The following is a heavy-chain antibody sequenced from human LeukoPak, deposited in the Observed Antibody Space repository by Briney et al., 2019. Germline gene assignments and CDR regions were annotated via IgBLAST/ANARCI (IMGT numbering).Heavy chain of an antibody. J-gene: IGHJ4*02. D-gene: IGHD2-21*01. Sequence: PSETLSLTCTVSGGSFSSYYWSWIRQPPGKGLEWIGYIYYTGSTNYNPSPKSRVTISVDTSKNQFSLKLRSVTAADTAFYYCARVKYCGGDCYPFDYWGQGTLVTVSS. CDR1: GGSFSSYY. V-gene: IGHV4-59*01. CDR2: IYYTGST. CDR3: ARVKYCGGDCYPFDY.